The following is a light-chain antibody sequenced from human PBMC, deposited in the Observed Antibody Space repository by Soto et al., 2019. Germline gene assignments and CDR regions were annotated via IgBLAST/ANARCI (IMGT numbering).Light chain of an antibody. V-gene: IGKV1-39*01. J-gene: IGKJ4*01. CDR1: QSISSY. CDR2: AAS. Sequence: DIQMTPSPSSLAAFVRYRATLICGARQSISSYLNWYQQKPVKAPKLLIYAASSLQSGVPSSFSGSGPGTDFTLTISSLQPEDFGTYYCQQSYSSPPFFGGGTKLDIK. CDR3: QQSYSSPPF.